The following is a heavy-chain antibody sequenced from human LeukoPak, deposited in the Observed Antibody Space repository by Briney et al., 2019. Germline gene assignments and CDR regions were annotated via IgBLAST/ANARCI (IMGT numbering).Heavy chain of an antibody. J-gene: IGHJ6*03. CDR3: ARVFDSGSQAYFYYMDV. Sequence: SETLSLTCNVSGGSIRGYYWSWIRQPSGKGLEWIGYIYSSGSTNYNPSLKSRVTMSVDTSKNQFSLKVSSVTAADTAVYYCARVFDSGSQAYFYYMDVWGKGTTVTISS. D-gene: IGHD3-10*01. V-gene: IGHV4-59*01. CDR2: IYSSGST. CDR1: GGSIRGYY.